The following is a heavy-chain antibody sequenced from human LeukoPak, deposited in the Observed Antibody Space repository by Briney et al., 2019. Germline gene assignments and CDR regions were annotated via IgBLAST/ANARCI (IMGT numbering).Heavy chain of an antibody. CDR2: VDTSGSYI. CDR3: ARGRSITLLRGVAMSDGFDI. D-gene: IGHD3-10*01. Sequence: AGGSLRLSCTASGFTFTSYGMNWVRQAPGKGLEWASFVDTSGSYIYYGDSLKGRVTISRDNAKNSLYPQMNGLRAEDTAVYYCARGRSITLLRGVAMSDGFDIWGQGAMVTVSS. J-gene: IGHJ3*02. V-gene: IGHV3-21*01. CDR1: GFTFTSYG.